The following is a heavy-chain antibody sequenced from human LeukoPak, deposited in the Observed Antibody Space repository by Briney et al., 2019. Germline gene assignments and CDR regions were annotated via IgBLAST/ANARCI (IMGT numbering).Heavy chain of an antibody. Sequence: PGGSLRHSCGASGFTFRTYWMHWVRQSPGKGLVWVARIGGDGSNTNFADSVRGRFVISRDNAKNTLYLQMNSLRAEDTAVYYCAKLSRQYYYDSSGYGIGAFDIWGQGTMVTVSS. CDR2: IGGDGSNT. CDR3: AKLSRQYYYDSSGYGIGAFDI. D-gene: IGHD3-22*01. J-gene: IGHJ3*02. CDR1: GFTFRTYW. V-gene: IGHV3-74*01.